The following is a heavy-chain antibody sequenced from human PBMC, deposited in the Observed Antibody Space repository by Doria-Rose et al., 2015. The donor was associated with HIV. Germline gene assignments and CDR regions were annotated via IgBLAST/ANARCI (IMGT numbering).Heavy chain of an antibody. CDR2: IRWDSGAK. V-gene: IGHV3-9*01. CDR3: AKAPIIGSKYYFYMDV. D-gene: IGHD2-2*03. Sequence: VQLVESGGGLVQPGRSLRLSCVGSGFSFESYAMHWVRLAPRNGLEWVAGIRWDSGAKGNADSVEGRFTISRDNAKKSVYLKMRSLRPEDTAFYYCAKAPIIGSKYYFYMDVWGKGTSVTVSS. J-gene: IGHJ6*03. CDR1: GFSFESYA.